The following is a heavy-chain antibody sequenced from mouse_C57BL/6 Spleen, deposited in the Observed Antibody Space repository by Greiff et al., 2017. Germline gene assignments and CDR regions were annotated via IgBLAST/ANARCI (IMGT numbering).Heavy chain of an antibody. D-gene: IGHD3-3*01. V-gene: IGHV14-2*01. CDR1: GFNIKDYS. J-gene: IGHJ2*01. Sequence: EVQLQQSGAELVKPGASVKFSCTASGFNIKDYSMHWVKQRTEQGLEWIGRIDPEGGETKYAPKLQGKATITADTSSNTAYLQLSSLTSEDAAVYYCAREGLGDYFDYWGQGTTLTVSS. CDR3: AREGLGDYFDY. CDR2: IDPEGGET.